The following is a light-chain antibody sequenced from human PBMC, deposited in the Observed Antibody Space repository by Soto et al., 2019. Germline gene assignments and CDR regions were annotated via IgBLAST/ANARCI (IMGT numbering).Light chain of an antibody. J-gene: IGLJ1*01. V-gene: IGLV2-23*01. CDR3: YSYAGTNTFV. CDR1: SSDVGSYNL. CDR2: EGN. Sequence: QSALTQPASVSGSPGQSITISCTGTSSDVGSYNLVSWYQQHPGKAPKLMIYEGNKRPSGVSNRFSGSKSANTASLTISGLKTEDEADYYCYSYAGTNTFVFGTGTKVTVL.